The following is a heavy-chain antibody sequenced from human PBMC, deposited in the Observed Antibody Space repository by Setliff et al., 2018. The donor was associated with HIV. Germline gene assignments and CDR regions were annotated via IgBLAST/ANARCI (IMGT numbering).Heavy chain of an antibody. CDR3: ARNHLNYPSGNTKKSGAYYFES. Sequence: GESLKISCKGSGYSFTSYWIGWVRQMPGKCLEWMGIIYPGTSGANYSPSFQGQVTISDDKSISTAYLQWSSLKASDSAIFYCARNHLNYPSGNTKKSGAYYFESWGQGTLVTVSS. D-gene: IGHD3-10*01. V-gene: IGHV5-51*01. J-gene: IGHJ4*02. CDR1: GYSFTSYW. CDR2: IYPGTSGA.